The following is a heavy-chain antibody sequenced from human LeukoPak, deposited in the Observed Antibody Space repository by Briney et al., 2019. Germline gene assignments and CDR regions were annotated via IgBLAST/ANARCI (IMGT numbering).Heavy chain of an antibody. J-gene: IGHJ6*02. CDR3: ARVGGSNFYNYGMDV. Sequence: SETLSLTCTVSDDSIGNYYWSWIRQSPGKGLEWIGHIYFSGSTNYNPSLKRRVTMSVVTSKNQFSLRLTSVTAADTATYYCARVGGSNFYNYGMDVWGQGTTVIVSS. CDR1: DDSIGNYY. D-gene: IGHD4-11*01. V-gene: IGHV4-59*01. CDR2: IYFSGST.